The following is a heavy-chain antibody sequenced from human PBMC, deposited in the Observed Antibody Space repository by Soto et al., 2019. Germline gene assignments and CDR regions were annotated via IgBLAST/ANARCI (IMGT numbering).Heavy chain of an antibody. CDR1: GGSVSSGSYY. V-gene: IGHV4-61*01. CDR2: IYYSGST. D-gene: IGHD3-10*01. CDR3: GRSYGSGRYPEPPPFVYYYYGMDV. J-gene: IGHJ6*02. Sequence: QVQLQESGPGLVKPSETLSLICTVSGGSVSSGSYYWSWIRQPPGKGLEWIGYIYYSGSTNYNPSLNSRVAISVDTSKNQFSLKLSSGTAEDTAVHYCGRSYGSGRYPEPPPFVYYYYGMDVWGQGTTVSVSS.